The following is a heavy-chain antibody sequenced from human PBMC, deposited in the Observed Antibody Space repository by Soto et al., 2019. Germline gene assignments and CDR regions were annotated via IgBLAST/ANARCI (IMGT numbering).Heavy chain of an antibody. V-gene: IGHV3-74*01. Sequence: PGGSLRLSFAASGFTLGSHRIHWVRQAPGKGLEWVSRIDTDWGWXXXXXXVXXXXXXXTYXXKDXXXVXXXXXXAEDTAMYYCATVFDLWGQGILLTISS. J-gene: IGHJ5*02. CDR3: ATVFDL. CDR1: GFTLGSHR. CDR2: IDTDWGWX.